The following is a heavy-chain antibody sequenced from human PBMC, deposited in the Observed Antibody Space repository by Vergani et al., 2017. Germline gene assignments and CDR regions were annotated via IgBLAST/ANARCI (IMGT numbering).Heavy chain of an antibody. CDR2: IWYDGSNK. CDR1: GFTFSSYG. J-gene: IGHJ4*02. CDR3: ARDEGYYDSSGYYSYFDY. D-gene: IGHD3-22*01. V-gene: IGHV3-33*08. Sequence: VQLLESGGGLVQPGGSLRLSCAASGFTFSSYGMHWVRQAPGKGLEWVAVIWYDGSNKYYADSVKGRFTISRDNSKNTLYLQMNSLRAEDTAVYYCARDEGYYDSSGYYSYFDYWGQGTLVTVSS.